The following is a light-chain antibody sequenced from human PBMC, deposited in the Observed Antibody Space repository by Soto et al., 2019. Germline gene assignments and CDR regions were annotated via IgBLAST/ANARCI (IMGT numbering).Light chain of an antibody. Sequence: VVLTQSPATLSLSPGETATLSCRASRPVYIKALAWYQQKPGRTPTLLIYGASTRATAIPDRFSATGSGTDFSLTISSVEHEDFAVYYCQQYGASPFTFGPGTRVEI. CDR3: QQYGASPFT. J-gene: IGKJ3*01. CDR2: GAS. CDR1: RPVYIKA. V-gene: IGKV3-20*01.